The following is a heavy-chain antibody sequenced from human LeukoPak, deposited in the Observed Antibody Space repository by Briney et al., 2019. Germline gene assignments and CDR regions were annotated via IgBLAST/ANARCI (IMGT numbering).Heavy chain of an antibody. J-gene: IGHJ6*03. Sequence: GRSLRLSCAASGFTFSSYAMHWVRQAPGKGLEWVAVISYDGSNKYYADSVKGRFTISRDNSKNTLYLQMYSLRAEDTAVYYCARDAEDIVVVPAAIQYYYYYYMDVWGKGTTVTVSS. D-gene: IGHD2-2*01. CDR2: ISYDGSNK. CDR3: ARDAEDIVVVPAAIQYYYYYYMDV. CDR1: GFTFSSYA. V-gene: IGHV3-30*01.